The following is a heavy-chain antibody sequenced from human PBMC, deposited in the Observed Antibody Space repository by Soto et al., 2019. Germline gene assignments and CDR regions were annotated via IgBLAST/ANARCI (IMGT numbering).Heavy chain of an antibody. CDR1: GFTFSSYA. Sequence: EVQLLESGGGLVQPGGSLRLSCAASGFTFSSYAMSWVRQAPGKGLEWVSAISGSGGNTYFADSVKGRFTISRDNSKNTLYLQMNSLRAEDTAVYYCAKWPRECSGTTCRGSECLDVWGQGTTGTVSS. D-gene: IGHD2-2*01. CDR2: ISGSGGNT. CDR3: AKWPRECSGTTCRGSECLDV. J-gene: IGHJ6*02. V-gene: IGHV3-23*01.